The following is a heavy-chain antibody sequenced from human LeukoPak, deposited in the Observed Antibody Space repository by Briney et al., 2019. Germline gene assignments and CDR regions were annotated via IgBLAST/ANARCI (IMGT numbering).Heavy chain of an antibody. V-gene: IGHV1-69*05. D-gene: IGHD6-13*01. CDR1: GGTFISYA. CDR3: ARADSSSWRDAFDI. J-gene: IGHJ3*02. CDR2: IIPIFGTA. Sequence: ASVTVSYKASGGTFISYAISWVRQPPGQGLEWMGGIIPIFGTANYAQKFQGRVTITTDESTSTAYMELSSLRSEDTAVYHCARADSSSWRDAFDIWGQGTMVTVSS.